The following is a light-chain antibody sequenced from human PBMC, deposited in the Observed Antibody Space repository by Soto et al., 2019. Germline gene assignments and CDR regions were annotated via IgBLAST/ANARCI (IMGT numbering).Light chain of an antibody. CDR3: SSYTSTTTLDV. CDR2: EVS. J-gene: IGLJ1*01. V-gene: IGLV2-14*01. Sequence: QSALTQPASVSGSPGQSITISCTGTSSDVGGYNYVSWYQQHPGKAPKLMIYEVSNRPSGVSNRFSGSKSGNTASLILSGLQAEDEADYYCSSYTSTTTLDVFGTGTKVTVL. CDR1: SSDVGGYNY.